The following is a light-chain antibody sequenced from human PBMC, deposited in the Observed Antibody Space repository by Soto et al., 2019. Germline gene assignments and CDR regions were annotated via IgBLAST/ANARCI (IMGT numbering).Light chain of an antibody. CDR2: GAS. J-gene: IGKJ4*01. CDR3: QQYESAPLT. Sequence: EIVLTQSPGTLSLSPGERATLSCRASQSVSSTYLDWYQQKPGQAPRLLIYGASSRATGIPDRFSGSGSGTAFTLTISRLEPEDFAVYYCQQYESAPLTFGGGTKVEIK. CDR1: QSVSSTY. V-gene: IGKV3-20*01.